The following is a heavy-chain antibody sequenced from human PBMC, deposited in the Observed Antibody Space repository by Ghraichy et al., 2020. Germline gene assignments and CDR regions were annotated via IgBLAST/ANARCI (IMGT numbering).Heavy chain of an antibody. Sequence: GGSLRLSCAASGFIFGSYAMSWVRQAPGRGLEWASGISGSGGTTHYADSVKGRFTISRDNSKNTLYLQMNSLTDEDTAVYYCAKERGTGWPLDYWGEGTLFTVSS. CDR2: ISGSGGTT. J-gene: IGHJ4*02. CDR1: GFIFGSYA. CDR3: AKERGTGWPLDY. D-gene: IGHD6-19*01. V-gene: IGHV3-23*01.